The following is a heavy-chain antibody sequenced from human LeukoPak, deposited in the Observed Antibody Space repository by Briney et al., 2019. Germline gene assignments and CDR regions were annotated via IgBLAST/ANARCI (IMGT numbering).Heavy chain of an antibody. V-gene: IGHV4-59*12. CDR2: IYYSGST. J-gene: IGHJ4*02. CDR1: GGSISSYY. CDR3: ARDIFSGSSWYVGY. D-gene: IGHD6-13*01. Sequence: SETLSLTCTVSGGSISSYYWSWIRQPPGKGLEWIGYIYYSGSTNYNPSLKSRVTISVDTSRNQFSLRLTSVTAADTAQYFCARDIFSGSSWYVGYWGQGTQVTVSS.